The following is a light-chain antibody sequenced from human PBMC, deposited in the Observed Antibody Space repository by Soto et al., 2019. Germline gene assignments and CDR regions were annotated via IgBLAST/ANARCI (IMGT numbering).Light chain of an antibody. CDR3: QQYNNWPLT. V-gene: IGKV3D-15*01. J-gene: IGKJ1*01. CDR2: GVS. Sequence: EIVLTQSPATLSLSPGERATLSCRASQSVSSYLAWYQQKPGQAPRLLIYGVSSRATGIPDRFSGSGSGTEFTLTISSLQSEDFAVYYCQQYNNWPLTFGQGTKV. CDR1: QSVSSY.